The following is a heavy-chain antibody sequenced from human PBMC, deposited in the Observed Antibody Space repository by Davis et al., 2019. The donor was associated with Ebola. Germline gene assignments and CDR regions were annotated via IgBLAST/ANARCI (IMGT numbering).Heavy chain of an antibody. Sequence: HTGGSLRLSCAASGFTFSSYGMSWVRQAPGKGLVWVSRINSDGSSTSYADSVKGRFTISRDNAKNTLYLQMNNLRVEDTAVYYCATLPGYYWGQGTLVTVSS. J-gene: IGHJ4*02. CDR2: INSDGSST. V-gene: IGHV3-74*01. D-gene: IGHD1-26*01. CDR3: ATLPGYY. CDR1: GFTFSSYG.